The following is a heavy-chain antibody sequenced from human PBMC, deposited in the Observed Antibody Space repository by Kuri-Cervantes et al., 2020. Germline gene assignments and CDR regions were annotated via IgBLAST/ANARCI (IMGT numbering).Heavy chain of an antibody. J-gene: IGHJ4*02. D-gene: IGHD3-10*01. Sequence: ASVKVSCKASGYTFTSYAMNWVRQAPGQRLEWMGWINAGNGNTKYSQKFQGRLTITRDTSTSTAYMELRSLRSDDTAVYYCARVGGRGITMVQGVSQRTYYFDYWGQGTLVTVSS. CDR2: INAGNGNT. CDR1: GYTFTSYA. V-gene: IGHV1-3*01. CDR3: ARVGGRGITMVQGVSQRTYYFDY.